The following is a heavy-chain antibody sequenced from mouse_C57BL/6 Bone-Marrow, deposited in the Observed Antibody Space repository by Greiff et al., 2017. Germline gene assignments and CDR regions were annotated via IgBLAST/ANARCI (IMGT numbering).Heavy chain of an antibody. V-gene: IGHV1-64*01. D-gene: IGHD4-1*01. CDR3: ARRDWDYFDY. CDR1: GYTFTSYW. Sequence: QVQLQQPGAELVKPGASVKLSCKASGYTFTSYWMYRVKQRPGQGLEWIGMIHPNSGSTNYNEKFKSKATLTVDKSSSTAYMQLSSLTSEDSAVYYCARRDWDYFDYWGQGTTLTVSA. J-gene: IGHJ2*01. CDR2: IHPNSGST.